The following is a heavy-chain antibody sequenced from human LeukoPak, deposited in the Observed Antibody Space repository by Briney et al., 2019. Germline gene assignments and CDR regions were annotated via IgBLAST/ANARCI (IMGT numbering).Heavy chain of an antibody. V-gene: IGHV3-30-3*01. CDR2: ISYDGSNK. CDR3: AKGNYYYDSSGYSDAFDI. D-gene: IGHD3-22*01. J-gene: IGHJ3*02. CDR1: GFTFSSYA. Sequence: GGSLRLSCAASGFTFSSYAMHWVRQAPGKGLEWVAVISYDGSNKYYADSVKGRFTISRDNSKNTLYLQMNSLRAEDTAVYYCAKGNYYYDSSGYSDAFDIWGQGTMVTVSS.